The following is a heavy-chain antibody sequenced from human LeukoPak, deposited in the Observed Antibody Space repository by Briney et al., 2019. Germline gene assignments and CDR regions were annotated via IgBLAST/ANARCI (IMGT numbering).Heavy chain of an antibody. D-gene: IGHD2-21*01. CDR3: ARDPPAYCGGDCAARMDV. Sequence: GGSLRLSCAASGFTFSSYSMNWLRQAPGKGLEGVAYISSSSSTIYYADSVKGRFTISRDNAKNSLYLQMNSLIAEDTAVYSCARDPPAYCGGDCAARMDVWGKGTTVTVSS. V-gene: IGHV3-48*01. J-gene: IGHJ6*04. CDR1: GFTFSSYS. CDR2: ISSSSSTI.